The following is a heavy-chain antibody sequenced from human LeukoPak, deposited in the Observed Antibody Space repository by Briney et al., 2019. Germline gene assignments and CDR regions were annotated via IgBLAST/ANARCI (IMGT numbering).Heavy chain of an antibody. V-gene: IGHV3-23*01. D-gene: IGHD4-17*01. CDR1: GFSFNIYA. Sequence: GDSLRLSCAASGFSFNIYAMSWARQAPGKGLEWVAAIDRSGGSKFYADSVKGRFTISKDNSKNTLYLQINSLRVDDTAIYYCARGSHGEHDSWGQGTLVTVSS. CDR2: IDRSGGSK. J-gene: IGHJ5*01. CDR3: ARGSHGEHDS.